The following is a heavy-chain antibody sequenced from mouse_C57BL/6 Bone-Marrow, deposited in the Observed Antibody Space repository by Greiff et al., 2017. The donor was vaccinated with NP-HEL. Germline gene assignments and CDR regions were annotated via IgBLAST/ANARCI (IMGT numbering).Heavy chain of an antibody. CDR2: ISYSGST. Sequence: EVQLQESGPGMVKPSQSLSLTCTVTGYSITSGYDWHWIRHFPGNKLEWMGYISYSGSTNYNPSLKSRISITHDTSKNHFFLKLNSVTTEDTATYYCAREGDYDLYRYFDVWGTGTTVTVSS. CDR3: AREGDYDLYRYFDV. V-gene: IGHV3-1*01. D-gene: IGHD2-4*01. CDR1: GYSITSGYD. J-gene: IGHJ1*03.